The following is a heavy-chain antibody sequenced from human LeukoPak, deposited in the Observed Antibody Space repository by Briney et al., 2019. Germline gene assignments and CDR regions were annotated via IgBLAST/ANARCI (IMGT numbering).Heavy chain of an antibody. CDR3: ASPRRGYCSGGSCYVFDY. D-gene: IGHD2-15*01. J-gene: IGHJ4*02. V-gene: IGHV3-23*01. Sequence: PGESLRLSCAASGYTFSSYAMSWVRQPPGKGLEWVSTISGSGSSTYYADSVQGRFTISRDNSKNTLYLQMNSLRAEDTAVYYCASPRRGYCSGGSCYVFDYWGQGTLVTVSS. CDR1: GYTFSSYA. CDR2: ISGSGSST.